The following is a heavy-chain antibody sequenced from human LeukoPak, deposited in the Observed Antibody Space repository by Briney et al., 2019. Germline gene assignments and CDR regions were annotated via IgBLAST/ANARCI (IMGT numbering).Heavy chain of an antibody. CDR1: GGSFSGYY. V-gene: IGHV4-34*01. D-gene: IGHD2-2*01. J-gene: IGHJ5*02. CDR3: ARLRIRGYCSSTSCYP. CDR2: INHSGST. Sequence: PSETLSLTCAVYGGSFSGYYWSWSRQPPGKGLEWIGEINHSGSTNYNPSLKSRVTISVDTSKNQFSLKLSSVTAADTAVYYCARLRIRGYCSSTSCYPWGQGTLVTVSS.